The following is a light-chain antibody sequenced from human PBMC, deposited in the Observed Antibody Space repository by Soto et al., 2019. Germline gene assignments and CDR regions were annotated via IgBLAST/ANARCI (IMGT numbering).Light chain of an antibody. Sequence: DIQMTQSPSTLSAPIGDRVTITCRASQSIRSWLAWYQQKPGKAPKVVIYDASSLESGVPSRFSGSGSGTEFTLTISSLQPDDFATYYCQHNNGYSWTFGQGTKVDIK. CDR2: DAS. CDR1: QSIRSW. V-gene: IGKV1-5*01. J-gene: IGKJ1*01. CDR3: QHNNGYSWT.